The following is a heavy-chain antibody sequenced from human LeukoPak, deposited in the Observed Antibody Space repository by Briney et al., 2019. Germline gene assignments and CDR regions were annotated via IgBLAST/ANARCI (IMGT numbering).Heavy chain of an antibody. CDR2: IYYSGST. Sequence: SETLSLTCTVSGGSISSSSYYWGWIRQPPGTGLGWIGSIYYSGSTYYNPSLKSRVTISVDTSKNQFSLKLSSVTAADTAVYYCARLYGRGKLIDYWGQGTLVTVSS. CDR3: ARLYGRGKLIDY. CDR1: GGSISSSSYY. J-gene: IGHJ4*02. V-gene: IGHV4-39*01. D-gene: IGHD3-16*01.